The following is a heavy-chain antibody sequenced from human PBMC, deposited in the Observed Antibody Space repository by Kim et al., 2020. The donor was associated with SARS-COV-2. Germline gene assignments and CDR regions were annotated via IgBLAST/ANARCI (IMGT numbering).Heavy chain of an antibody. Sequence: GGSLRLSCAVSGFTFSSYGMSWVRQAPGKGLEWVSSISSNGISTYYADSVKGRFTISRDKSKNTLYLQMNSLTAGDTAVYYCAMGPTGMDVWGQGTTVTGSS. J-gene: IGHJ6*02. CDR1: GFTFSSYG. CDR2: ISSNGIST. CDR3: AMGPTGMDV. V-gene: IGHV3-23*01.